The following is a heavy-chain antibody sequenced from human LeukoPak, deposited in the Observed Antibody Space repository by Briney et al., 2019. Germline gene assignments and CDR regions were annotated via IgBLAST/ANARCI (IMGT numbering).Heavy chain of an antibody. CDR2: TSYDGSHK. Sequence: PGGSLRLSCADSGVTFINSVMHCVRQAPRKGLERVAVTSYDGSHKYYADSVKGRFTISRDDSKNTVSLQMNSLRTEVTAVYFCAKGGGSYGWDLQHWGQGTLVTVSS. CDR3: AKGGGSYGWDLQH. D-gene: IGHD1-26*01. V-gene: IGHV3-30*18. J-gene: IGHJ1*01. CDR1: GVTFINSV.